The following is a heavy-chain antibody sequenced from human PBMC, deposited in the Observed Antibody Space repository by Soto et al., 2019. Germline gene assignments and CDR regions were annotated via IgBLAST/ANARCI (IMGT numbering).Heavy chain of an antibody. Sequence: GGSLRLSCAASGFTFSSYAMSWVRQAPGKGLEWVSAIIGSGGSTYYADSVKGRFTISRDNSKNTLYLQMNSLRAEDTAVYYCATTTDKHKAARPSLVLYFDYWGQGTLVTVSS. CDR3: ATTTDKHKAARPSLVLYFDY. CDR1: GFTFSSYA. V-gene: IGHV3-23*01. J-gene: IGHJ4*02. D-gene: IGHD6-6*01. CDR2: IIGSGGST.